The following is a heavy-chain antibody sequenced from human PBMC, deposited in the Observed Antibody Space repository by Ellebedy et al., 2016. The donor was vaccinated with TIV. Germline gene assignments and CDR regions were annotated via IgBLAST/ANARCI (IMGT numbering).Heavy chain of an antibody. Sequence: PGGSLRLSCAASEFTLSSHSMTWVRQAPGKGLEWVSYIRFSSDIIYYADSVKGRFTISRDNSKNTLYLQMNSLRAEDTAVYYCASTGREQVDYWGQGTLVTVSS. CDR3: ASTGREQVDY. J-gene: IGHJ4*02. V-gene: IGHV3-48*01. D-gene: IGHD3-10*01. CDR2: IRFSSDII. CDR1: EFTLSSHS.